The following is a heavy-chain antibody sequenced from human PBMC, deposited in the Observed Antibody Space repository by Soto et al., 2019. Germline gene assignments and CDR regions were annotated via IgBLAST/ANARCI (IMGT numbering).Heavy chain of an antibody. Sequence: SETLSLTCAVYGGSFSGYYWSWIRQPPGKGLEWIGEINHSGSTNYNPSLKSRVTISVDTSKNQFSLKLSSVTAADTAVYYCARHKGYYYGRDVWGQGTTVTVSS. V-gene: IGHV4-34*01. CDR1: GGSFSGYY. J-gene: IGHJ6*02. CDR3: ARHKGYYYGRDV. CDR2: INHSGST.